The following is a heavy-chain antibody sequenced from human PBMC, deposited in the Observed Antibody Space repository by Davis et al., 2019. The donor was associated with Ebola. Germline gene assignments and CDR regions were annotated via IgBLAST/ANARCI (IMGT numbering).Heavy chain of an antibody. CDR2: ISHDGNNK. CDR1: GFSFSNYG. V-gene: IGHV3-30*03. Sequence: GGSLRLSCAASGFSFSNYGMHWVRQAPGKGLEWVAVISHDGNNKYYEDSVKGRFTISRDNSKNTLYLQMISLRPEDTAVYYCAIDLGSQFDSWGQGTLVTVSS. CDR3: AIDLGSQFDS. J-gene: IGHJ4*02. D-gene: IGHD2-15*01.